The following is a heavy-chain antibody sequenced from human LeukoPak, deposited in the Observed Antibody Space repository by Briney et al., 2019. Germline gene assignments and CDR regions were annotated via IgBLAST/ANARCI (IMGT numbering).Heavy chain of an antibody. CDR1: GGSISNYY. CDR2: IYYSGST. J-gene: IGHJ6*03. Sequence: SETLSLTCTVSGGSISNYYWSWIRQPPGKGLECIGYIYYSGSTNYNPSLKSRVTISVDTSKNQFSLKLTSVTAADTAVYYCARVLSYCSSTNCYSYYYYMDVWGKGTTVTVSS. CDR3: ARVLSYCSSTNCYSYYYYMDV. V-gene: IGHV4-59*01. D-gene: IGHD2-2*01.